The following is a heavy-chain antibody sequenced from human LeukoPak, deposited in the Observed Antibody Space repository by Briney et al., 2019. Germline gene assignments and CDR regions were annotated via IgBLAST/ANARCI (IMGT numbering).Heavy chain of an antibody. CDR3: VILVPDSSGYMIVDP. CDR1: GFTFSSYS. J-gene: IGHJ5*02. V-gene: IGHV3-21*01. D-gene: IGHD3-22*01. CDR2: ISSSSSYI. Sequence: GGSLRLSCAASGFTFSSYSMNWVRQAPGKGLEWVSSISSSSSYIYYADSVKGRFTISRDNAKNSLYLQMNSLRAEDTAVYYCVILVPDSSGYMIVDPWGQGTLVTVSS.